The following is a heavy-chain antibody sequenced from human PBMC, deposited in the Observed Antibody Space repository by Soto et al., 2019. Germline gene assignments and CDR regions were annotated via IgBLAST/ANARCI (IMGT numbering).Heavy chain of an antibody. CDR1: GYTFTSYG. V-gene: IGHV1-18*04. CDR2: ISAYNVNT. Sequence: QVQLVQSGAEVKKPGASVKVSCKASGYTFTSYGISWVRQAPGQGLEWMGWISAYNVNTNYAQKLQGRVTMTTDTTTSTAYMELRSLRSDDTAVYYCARVYYGSGSYSVDAFDIWGQGTMVTVSS. D-gene: IGHD3-10*01. J-gene: IGHJ3*02. CDR3: ARVYYGSGSYSVDAFDI.